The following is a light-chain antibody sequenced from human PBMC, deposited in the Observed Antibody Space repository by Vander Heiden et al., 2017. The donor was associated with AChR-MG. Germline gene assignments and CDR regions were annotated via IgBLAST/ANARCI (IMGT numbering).Light chain of an antibody. V-gene: IGKV3-20*01. J-gene: IGKJ2*03. Sequence: EIVLTQSPGTLSLSPGERATLSCRASQSVDSSYLAWYQQKPGQAPRLLIYGASIRATGIPDRFSGSGSGTDFTLTISRLEPEDFAVYYCQQYGGSRVCFGQGTKLEIK. CDR2: GAS. CDR1: QSVDSSY. CDR3: QQYGGSRVC.